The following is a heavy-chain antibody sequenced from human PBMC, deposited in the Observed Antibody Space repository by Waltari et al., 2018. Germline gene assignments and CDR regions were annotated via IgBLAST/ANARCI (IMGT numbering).Heavy chain of an antibody. CDR1: GYSFTSSW. CDR3: ARLSGSGSYSHYYYYMDV. J-gene: IGHJ6*03. V-gene: IGHV5-51*01. D-gene: IGHD3-10*01. CDR2: IYPGDSDT. Sequence: EVQLVQSGAEVKKPGESLKISCKGSGYSFTSSWIGWVRQMPGKGREWMGIIYPGDSDTRYSPSFQGQVTISADKSISTAYLQWSSLKASDTAMYYCARLSGSGSYSHYYYYMDVWGKGTTVTVSS.